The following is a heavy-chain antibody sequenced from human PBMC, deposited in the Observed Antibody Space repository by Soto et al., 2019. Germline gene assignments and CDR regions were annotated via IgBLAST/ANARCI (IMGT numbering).Heavy chain of an antibody. J-gene: IGHJ3*02. Sequence: SVKVSCKASGCTFSSYTISWVRQAPGQGLEWMGRIIPILGIANYARKFQGRVTITADKSTSTAYMELSSLRSEDTAVYYCARDSAAGLNAFDIWGQGTMVTVSS. V-gene: IGHV1-69*04. CDR2: IIPILGIA. CDR3: ARDSAAGLNAFDI. D-gene: IGHD6-13*01. CDR1: GCTFSSYT.